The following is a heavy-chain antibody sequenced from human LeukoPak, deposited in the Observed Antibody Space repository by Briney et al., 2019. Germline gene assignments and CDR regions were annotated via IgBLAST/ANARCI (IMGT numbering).Heavy chain of an antibody. CDR2: IPYDGSNK. CDR3: ARASMVRGVIGPFDY. CDR1: GFTFSSYA. V-gene: IGHV3-30*04. D-gene: IGHD3-10*01. Sequence: GGSLRLSCAASGFTFSSYAMHWVRQAPGKGLEWVALIPYDGSNKYYADSVKGRFTVSRDNSKNTLYLQMNSLRAEDTAVYYCARASMVRGVIGPFDYWGQGTLVTVSS. J-gene: IGHJ4*02.